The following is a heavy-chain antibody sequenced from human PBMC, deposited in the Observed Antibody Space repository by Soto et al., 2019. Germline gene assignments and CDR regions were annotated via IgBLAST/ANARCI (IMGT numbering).Heavy chain of an antibody. D-gene: IGHD3-10*01. J-gene: IGHJ6*02. CDR3: ARGYYGSGSGGMDV. CDR1: GGSINSYY. V-gene: IGHV4-59*12. CDR2: IYYSGST. Sequence: PSETLSLTCTVSGGSINSYYWSWIRQPPGKGLEWIGYIYYSGSTNYNPSLKSRVTISVDTSKNQFSLKLSSVTAADTAVYYCARGYYGSGSGGMDVWGQGTTVTVSS.